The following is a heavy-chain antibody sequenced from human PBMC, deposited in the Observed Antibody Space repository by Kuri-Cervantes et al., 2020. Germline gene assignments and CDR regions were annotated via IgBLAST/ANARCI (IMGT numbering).Heavy chain of an antibody. CDR1: GFTFSSFW. CDR2: IRQDGNEK. Sequence: GGSLRPPCAASGFTFSSFWMSWVRQDPGKGLEWVANIRQDGNEKNYVDSVKGRFTISRDKAKSSLYLQMNSLRAEDTAVYYCARDRRNFYDSRIFDSWGQGTQVTVSS. D-gene: IGHD3-22*01. CDR3: ARDRRNFYDSRIFDS. J-gene: IGHJ4*02. V-gene: IGHV3-7*01.